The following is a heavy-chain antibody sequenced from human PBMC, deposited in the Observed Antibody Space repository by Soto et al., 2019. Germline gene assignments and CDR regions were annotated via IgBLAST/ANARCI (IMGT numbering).Heavy chain of an antibody. CDR1: GFSLSTSGVG. V-gene: IGHV2-5*01. CDR3: ARHATYYYDSSGYDAFDI. Sequence: SGPTLVKPTQTLTLTCTFSGFSLSTSGVGVGWIRQPPGKALEWLALIYWNDDKRYSTSLKTRLTITKDTSKNQVVLTMTNKDPMDTATYYCARHATYYYDSSGYDAFDIWGQGTMVTVSS. CDR2: IYWNDDK. D-gene: IGHD3-22*01. J-gene: IGHJ3*02.